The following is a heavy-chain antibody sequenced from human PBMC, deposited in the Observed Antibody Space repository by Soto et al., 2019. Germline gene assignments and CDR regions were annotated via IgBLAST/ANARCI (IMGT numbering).Heavy chain of an antibody. CDR2: IRSKAYGGTT. CDR3: TREFPTYYYDSSGYFFDY. J-gene: IGHJ4*02. V-gene: IGHV3-49*04. CDR1: GFTFGDYA. D-gene: IGHD3-22*01. Sequence: GSLRLSCTASGFTFGDYAMSWVRQAPGKGLEWVGFIRSKAYGGTTEYAASVKGRFTISRDDSKSIAYLQMNSLKTEDTAVYYCTREFPTYYYDSSGYFFDYWGQGTLGTVSA.